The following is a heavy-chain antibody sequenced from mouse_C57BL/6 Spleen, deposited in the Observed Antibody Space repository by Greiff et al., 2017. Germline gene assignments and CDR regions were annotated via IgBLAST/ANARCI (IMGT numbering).Heavy chain of an antibody. V-gene: IGHV1-52*01. CDR2: IDPSDSET. D-gene: IGHD2-14*01. CDR3: ARKGTPYYAMDY. J-gene: IGHJ4*01. CDR1: GYTFTSYW. Sequence: VKLKQPGAELVRPGSSVKLSCKASGYTFTSYWMHWVKQRPIQGLEWIGNIDPSDSETHYNQKFKDKATLTVDKSSSTAYMQLSSLTSEDSAVYYCARKGTPYYAMDYWGQGTSVTVSS.